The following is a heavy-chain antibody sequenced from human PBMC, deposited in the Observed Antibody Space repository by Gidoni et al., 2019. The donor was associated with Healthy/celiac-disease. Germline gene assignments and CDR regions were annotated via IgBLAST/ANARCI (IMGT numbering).Heavy chain of an antibody. V-gene: IGHV3-30*18. CDR1: GFTFSDYG. CDR3: AKDGQLGTWIKFYYYHMDV. J-gene: IGHJ6*03. Sequence: QVQLVESGGGVVQPGTSLRLSCEASGFTFSDYGIHWVRQAPGKGLEWVTVVSFDGRNKFYADSVKGRFAISRDNSKNTVDLQMNSLTPEDTAVYYCAKDGQLGTWIKFYYYHMDVWGQGTTVTVSS. CDR2: VSFDGRNK. D-gene: IGHD5-12*01.